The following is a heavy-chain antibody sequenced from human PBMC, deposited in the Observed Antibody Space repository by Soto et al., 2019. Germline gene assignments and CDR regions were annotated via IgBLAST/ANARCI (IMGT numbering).Heavy chain of an antibody. CDR1: GFTFSSYA. CDR3: ARDRGCSGGACYFDY. V-gene: IGHV3-23*01. CDR2: ISGSGGST. J-gene: IGHJ4*02. Sequence: EVQLLESGGGLVQPGGSLRLSCAASGFTFSSYAMSWVRQAPGKGLEWVSTISGSGGSTYYADSVKGRFTISRDNSKNTLYLQMNSLRAEDTAVYYGARDRGCSGGACYFDYWGQGTMVTVSS. D-gene: IGHD2-15*01.